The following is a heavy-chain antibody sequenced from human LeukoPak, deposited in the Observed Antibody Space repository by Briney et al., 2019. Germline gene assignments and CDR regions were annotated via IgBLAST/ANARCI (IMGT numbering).Heavy chain of an antibody. Sequence: PGGSLRLSCAASGFTFSSYGMHRVRQAPGKGLEWVAVIWYDGSNKYYADSVKGRFTISRDNSKNTLYLQMNSLRAEDTAVYYCAKENCSGGSCFFDHWGQGTLVTVSS. CDR2: IWYDGSNK. J-gene: IGHJ4*02. CDR3: AKENCSGGSCFFDH. D-gene: IGHD2-15*01. V-gene: IGHV3-33*06. CDR1: GFTFSSYG.